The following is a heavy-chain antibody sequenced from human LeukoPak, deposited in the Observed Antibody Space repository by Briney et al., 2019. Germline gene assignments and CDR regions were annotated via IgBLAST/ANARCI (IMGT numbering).Heavy chain of an antibody. V-gene: IGHV3-21*01. CDR1: GFTFSSYS. D-gene: IGHD2-2*01. J-gene: IGHJ4*02. CDR3: ARGEYQLLSPIDY. Sequence: GGSLRLSCAASGFTFSSYSMNWVRQAPGKGLEWVSSISSSSSYIYYADSVKGRFTISRDNAKNSLYLQMNSLRAEDTAVYYCARGEYQLLSPIDYWGQGTLVTVSS. CDR2: ISSSSSYI.